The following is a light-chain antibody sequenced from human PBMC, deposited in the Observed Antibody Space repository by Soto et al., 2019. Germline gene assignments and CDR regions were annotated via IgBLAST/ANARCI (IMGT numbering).Light chain of an antibody. Sequence: VLTQPPSASGTPGQRVTISCSGSTPNIGTNYVYWYQQLPGTAPKLLIYRNDQRPSGVPDRFSGSKSGTSASLAISGLRSEDEADYFCAAWDDSLSGFHVFGTGTKVTVL. V-gene: IGLV1-47*01. CDR3: AAWDDSLSGFHV. J-gene: IGLJ1*01. CDR1: TPNIGTNY. CDR2: RND.